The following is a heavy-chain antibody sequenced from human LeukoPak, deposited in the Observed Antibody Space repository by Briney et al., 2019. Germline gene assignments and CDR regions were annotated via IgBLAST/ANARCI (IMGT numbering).Heavy chain of an antibody. J-gene: IGHJ4*02. V-gene: IGHV4-39*01. Sequence: PSETLSLTCTVSGGSISNPHYHWDWIRQPPGEGLEWIGSISSGGTTSYNPSLQSRVTISVDASKNQFSLMVTSVTAADTAVYYCARRGDRSWGAQLDYWGQGALVTVSS. CDR3: ARRGDRSWGAQLDY. CDR2: ISSGGTT. D-gene: IGHD1-26*01. CDR1: GGSISNPHYH.